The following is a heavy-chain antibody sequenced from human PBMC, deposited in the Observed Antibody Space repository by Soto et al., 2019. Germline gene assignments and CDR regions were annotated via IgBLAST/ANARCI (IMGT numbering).Heavy chain of an antibody. Sequence: QVQLQESGPGLVKPSQTLSLTCTVSGGSISSGDYYWSWIRQPPGKGLEWVGYIYYSGSTHYNPSLKSRVTISVDTSKNQFSLKLGSVTAADTAVYYCARRRGYSYGKAFDIWGQGTMVTVSS. V-gene: IGHV4-30-4*01. CDR1: GGSISSGDYY. CDR3: ARRRGYSYGKAFDI. J-gene: IGHJ3*02. D-gene: IGHD5-18*01. CDR2: IYYSGST.